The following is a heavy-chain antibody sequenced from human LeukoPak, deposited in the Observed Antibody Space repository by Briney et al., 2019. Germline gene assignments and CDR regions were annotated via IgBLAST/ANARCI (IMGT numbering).Heavy chain of an antibody. Sequence: SETLSFTCTVSGGSISSSSYYWGWIRQPPGKGLEWIGSIHYSGSTYYNLSLKSRVTISVDTSKNQFSLNLNSVTAADTAVYYCARQTLELRYFDYWGQGTLVTVSS. CDR1: GGSISSSSYY. V-gene: IGHV4-39*07. CDR3: ARQTLELRYFDY. CDR2: IHYSGST. J-gene: IGHJ4*02. D-gene: IGHD1-1*01.